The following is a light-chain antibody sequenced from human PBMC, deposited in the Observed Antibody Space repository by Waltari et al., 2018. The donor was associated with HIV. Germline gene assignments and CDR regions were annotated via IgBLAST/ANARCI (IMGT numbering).Light chain of an antibody. V-gene: IGLV2-14*01. CDR3: TSYTINTTLV. J-gene: IGLJ2*01. CDR1: SSDVGSYSY. Sequence: QSALTQPASVSGSPGQSITISCTGTSSDVGSYSYVSWYQQHPGKAPKFMFYEFSSRPSGVSHRFSGSKSGNTASLTISGLQAEDEADYYCTSYTINTTLVFGGGTKLTVL. CDR2: EFS.